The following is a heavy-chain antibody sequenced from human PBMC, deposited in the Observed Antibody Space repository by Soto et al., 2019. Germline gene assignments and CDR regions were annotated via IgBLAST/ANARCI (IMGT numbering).Heavy chain of an antibody. CDR2: ISSTGGST. V-gene: IGHV3-23*01. CDR3: ARAHDYDFWSGFLFYGMDV. D-gene: IGHD3-3*01. CDR1: RFTFSNYA. J-gene: IGHJ6*02. Sequence: TGGSLRLSCAASRFTFSNYAMSWVRQAPGKGLEWVSGISSTGGSTYYADSAKGRFTISRDNSKNTLDLQMSSLRAEDTAIYYCARAHDYDFWSGFLFYGMDVWGQGTTVTVSS.